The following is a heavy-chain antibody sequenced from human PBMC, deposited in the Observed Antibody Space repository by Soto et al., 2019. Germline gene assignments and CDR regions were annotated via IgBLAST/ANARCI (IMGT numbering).Heavy chain of an antibody. CDR2: INPSGST. D-gene: IGHD2-15*01. CDR1: GYTYTSYY. V-gene: IGHV1-46*03. J-gene: IGHJ4*02. Sequence: ASVKVSCKASGYTYTSYYMHWVRQAPGQGLEWMGIINPSGSTSYAQKFQGRVTMTRDTSTSTVYMELSSLRSEDTAVYYCARVYCRGGSCYSIDYWGQGNLVTVSS. CDR3: ARVYCRGGSCYSIDY.